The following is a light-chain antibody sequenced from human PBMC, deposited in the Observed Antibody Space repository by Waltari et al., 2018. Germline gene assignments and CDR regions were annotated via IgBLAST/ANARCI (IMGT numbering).Light chain of an antibody. V-gene: IGKV1-27*01. CDR3: QQYGSSPLYT. CDR1: QGISYF. J-gene: IGKJ2*01. Sequence: DIQMTQSPSSLSASVGDRVTITCRASQGISYFVAWYQQKPGQIPKPLMYAASTMQSGAPSRFSGSGSGTEFTLTISRLEPEEFAVYYCQQYGSSPLYTFGQGTKLEIK. CDR2: AAS.